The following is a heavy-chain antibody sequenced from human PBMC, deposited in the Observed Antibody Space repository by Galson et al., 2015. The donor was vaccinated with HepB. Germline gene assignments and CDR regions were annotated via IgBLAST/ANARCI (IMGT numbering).Heavy chain of an antibody. CDR2: IRSKAYGGTT. V-gene: IGHV3-49*03. Sequence: SLRLSCAASGFTFGDYAMSWFRQAPGKGLEWVGFIRSKAYGGTTEYAASVKGRFTISRDDSKSIAYLQMKSLKTEDTAVYYCTRDRIEYSSSENLGGHYYYYYGMDVWGQGTTVTVSS. CDR1: GFTFGDYA. CDR3: TRDRIEYSSSENLGGHYYYYYGMDV. D-gene: IGHD6-6*01. J-gene: IGHJ6*02.